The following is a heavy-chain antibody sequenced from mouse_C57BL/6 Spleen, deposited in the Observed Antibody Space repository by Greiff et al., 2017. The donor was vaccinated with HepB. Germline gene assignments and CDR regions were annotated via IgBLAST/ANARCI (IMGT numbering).Heavy chain of an antibody. CDR3: TSYYGSSYWYFDV. CDR2: IDPETGGT. Sequence: QVQLQQSGAELVRPGASVTLSCKASGYTFTDYEMHWVQQTPVHGLEWIGAIDPETGGTAYNQKFKGKAILTADKSSSTAYMELRSLTSEDSAVYYCTSYYGSSYWYFDVWGTGTTVTVSS. J-gene: IGHJ1*03. V-gene: IGHV1-15*01. D-gene: IGHD1-1*01. CDR1: GYTFTDYE.